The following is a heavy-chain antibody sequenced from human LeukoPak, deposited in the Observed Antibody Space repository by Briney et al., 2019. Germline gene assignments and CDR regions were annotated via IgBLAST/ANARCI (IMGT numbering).Heavy chain of an antibody. V-gene: IGHV3-53*04. CDR1: GFTFSSYS. J-gene: IGHJ5*02. Sequence: PGGSLRLSCAASGFTFSSYSMNWVRQAPGKGLEWVSVIYSGGSTYYADSVKGRFTISRHNSKNTLYLQMNSLRAEDTAVYYCARGVKVLQLFLENWFDPWGQGTLVTVSS. CDR2: IYSGGST. CDR3: ARGVKVLQLFLENWFDP. D-gene: IGHD3-10*01.